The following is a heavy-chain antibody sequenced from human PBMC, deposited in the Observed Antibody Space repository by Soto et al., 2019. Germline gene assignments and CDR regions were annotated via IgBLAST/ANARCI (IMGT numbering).Heavy chain of an antibody. CDR1: GFTFSSYS. V-gene: IGHV3-48*01. CDR3: SSVSVVTANHFDD. CDR2: ISSSGTTI. Sequence: GGSLRLSCVASGFTFSSYSLNWVRQAPGKGLEWVSYISSSGTTIYYADSVKGRFTISRDNAKNSLYLQMNSLRAEDTAVYYWSSVSVVTANHFDDWGKGSLVTVSS. D-gene: IGHD2-21*02. J-gene: IGHJ4*02.